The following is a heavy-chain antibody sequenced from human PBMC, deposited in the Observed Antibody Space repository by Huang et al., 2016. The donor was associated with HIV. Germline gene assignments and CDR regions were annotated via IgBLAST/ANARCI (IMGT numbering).Heavy chain of an antibody. CDR3: GRERTNFYDSSGYLGDIDY. CDR1: GFILTKYW. Sequence: EVQVMESGGGSVQPGGSLRLSCAASGFILTKYWMSWVRQVQGKGREWVASIKREGNVKYYVDSFKGRFTISRDNTKNSVHVQMNSLRGEDTAVYYCGRERTNFYDSSGYLGDIDYWGLGTLVTVSS. D-gene: IGHD3-22*01. V-gene: IGHV3-7*01. J-gene: IGHJ4*02. CDR2: IKREGNVK.